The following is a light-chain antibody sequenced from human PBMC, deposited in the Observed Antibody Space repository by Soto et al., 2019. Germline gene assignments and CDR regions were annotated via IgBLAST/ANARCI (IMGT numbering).Light chain of an antibody. CDR2: GAS. J-gene: IGKJ5*01. CDR1: QSVSSN. V-gene: IGKV3-15*01. CDR3: QQYYDWPIT. Sequence: EIMMTQSPATVSVCPGERATLSCRASQSVSSNLAWYQQKPGQSPRLLIYGASTRAPGIPARFSGSGSGTEFTLTISSLQSEDFAVYYCQQYYDWPITFGQGTRLEI.